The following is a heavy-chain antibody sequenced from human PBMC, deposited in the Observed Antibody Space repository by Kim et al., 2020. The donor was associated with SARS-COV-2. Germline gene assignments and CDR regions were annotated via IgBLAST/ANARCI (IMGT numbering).Heavy chain of an antibody. J-gene: IGHJ4*01. V-gene: IGHV3-11*05. CDR2: ISSSGTYT. CDR3: VRVAVGASSWYYFDS. Sequence: GGSLRLSCAASGINFSYYYMSWIRQAPGKGLEGVSYISSSGTYTKYADSLKGRFTISRDNAENSLYLEMNSLRAEETAVYYCVRVAVGASSWYYFDSWG. D-gene: IGHD6-13*01. CDR1: GINFSYYY.